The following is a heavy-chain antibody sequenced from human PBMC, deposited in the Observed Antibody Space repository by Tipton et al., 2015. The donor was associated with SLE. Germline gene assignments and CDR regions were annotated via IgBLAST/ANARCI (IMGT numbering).Heavy chain of an antibody. CDR3: ASVDANMITGLGY. CDR2: VNHSGST. Sequence: TLSLTCTVYGGSFSGYYWRWIRQPPGKGLEWIGEVNHSGSTNYNPSLKNRVTISVDTSKNQFSLRLSSVTAADTAVYYCASVDANMITGLGYWGQGTLVTVSS. D-gene: IGHD3-16*01. J-gene: IGHJ4*02. V-gene: IGHV4-34*01. CDR1: GGSFSGYY.